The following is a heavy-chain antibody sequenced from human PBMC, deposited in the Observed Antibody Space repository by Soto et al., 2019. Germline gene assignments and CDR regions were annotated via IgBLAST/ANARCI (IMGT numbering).Heavy chain of an antibody. D-gene: IGHD2-15*01. J-gene: IGHJ4*02. CDR1: GYTFTSYG. V-gene: IGHV1-18*04. CDR2: ISAYNGNT. CDR3: ARDPRESLTTKRRYCSGGSCHGASDY. Sequence: QVQLVQSGAEVKKPGASVKVSCKASGYTFTSYGISWVRQAPGQGLEWMGWISAYNGNTNYAQKLQGRVNMTTDTSTSTDYMELRSLRSDDTAVYYCARDPRESLTTKRRYCSGGSCHGASDYWGQGTLVTVSS.